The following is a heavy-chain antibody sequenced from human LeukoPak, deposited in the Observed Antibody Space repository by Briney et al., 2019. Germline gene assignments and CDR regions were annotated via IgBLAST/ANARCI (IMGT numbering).Heavy chain of an antibody. CDR1: GFTFSSYA. D-gene: IGHD2-21*02. J-gene: IGHJ4*02. CDR3: ARDTIVVVTAIPYY. V-gene: IGHV3-30-3*01. Sequence: GGSLRLSCAASGFTFSSYAMHWVRQAPGKGLEWVAVISYDGSNKYYADSVKGRFTISRDNSKNTLYLQMNSLRAEDTAVYYCARDTIVVVTAIPYYWGQGTLVTVSS. CDR2: ISYDGSNK.